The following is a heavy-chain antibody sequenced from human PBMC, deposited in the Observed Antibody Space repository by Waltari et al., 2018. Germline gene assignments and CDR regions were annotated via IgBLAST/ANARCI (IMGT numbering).Heavy chain of an antibody. D-gene: IGHD3-22*01. CDR2: IYYSGST. J-gene: IGHJ3*02. V-gene: IGHV4-59*01. Sequence: QVQLQESGPGLVKPSETLSLTCHVPGGSISSYYWSGNRQPPGKGLEGIGYIYYSGSTNYNPSLKSRVTISVDTSKNQFSLKLSSVTAADTAVYYCARDSGNYYDSSGYYSRFGTFDIWGQGTMVTVSS. CDR1: GGSISSYY. CDR3: ARDSGNYYDSSGYYSRFGTFDI.